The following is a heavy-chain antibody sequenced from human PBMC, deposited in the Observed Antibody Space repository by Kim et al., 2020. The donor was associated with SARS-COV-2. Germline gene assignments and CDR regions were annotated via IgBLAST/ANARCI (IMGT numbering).Heavy chain of an antibody. CDR3: ADWSLLDCSSITCYASDI. Sequence: ASVKVSCKVSGHTLIDLSMHWVRQAPGRGLEWMGGFDPEDGETIYAQKFQGRVTMTEDTSTDTAYMELSSLRSEDTAVYYCADWSLLDCSSITCYASDIWGRGTMVIVSS. J-gene: IGHJ3*02. CDR2: FDPEDGET. V-gene: IGHV1-24*01. D-gene: IGHD2-2*01. CDR1: GHTLIDLS.